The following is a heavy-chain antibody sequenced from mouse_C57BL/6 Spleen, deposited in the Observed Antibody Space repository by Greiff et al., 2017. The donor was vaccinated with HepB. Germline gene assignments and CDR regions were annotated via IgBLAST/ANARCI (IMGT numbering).Heavy chain of an antibody. J-gene: IGHJ1*03. V-gene: IGHV1-15*01. Sequence: QVQLQQPGAELVRPGASVTLSCKASGYTFTDYEMHWVKQTPVHGLEWIGAIDPETGGTAYNQKFKGKAILTADKSSSTAYMELRSLTSEDSAVYYCTRITTVVDWYFDVWGTGTTVTVSS. CDR3: TRITTVVDWYFDV. CDR1: GYTFTDYE. CDR2: IDPETGGT. D-gene: IGHD1-1*01.